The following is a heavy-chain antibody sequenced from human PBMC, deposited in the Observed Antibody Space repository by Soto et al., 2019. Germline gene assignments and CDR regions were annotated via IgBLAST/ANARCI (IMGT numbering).Heavy chain of an antibody. Sequence: QITLKESGPTLVKPTQTLTLTCTFSGLAFGTADRAVGWIRQPPGKALEWLALIDGDDNKSYSPSLKNRLTXXXXXXRXXXVXXXXXXXPVXXXXXXXAXGRXTXKTIFFEYWGQGTLVTVSA. CDR3: AXGRXTXKTIFFEY. CDR2: IDGDDNK. CDR1: GLAFGTADRA. J-gene: IGHJ4*02. V-gene: IGHV2-5*02.